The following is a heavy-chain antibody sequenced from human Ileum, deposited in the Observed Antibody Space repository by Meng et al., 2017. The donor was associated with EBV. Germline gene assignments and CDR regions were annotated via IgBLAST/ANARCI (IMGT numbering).Heavy chain of an antibody. CDR1: GLTFSDSY. CDR2: ISSSSNII. Sequence: QVQLVESGGSCVKPGGSLRLSCAAAGLTFSDSYMTWIRQAPGKGLEWIAFISSSSNIIYYTDSVKGRFTVSRDNAKNSLFLQMNSLRAEDTAVYFCARGRSWFDPWGQGTLVTVSS. V-gene: IGHV3-11*01. J-gene: IGHJ5*02. CDR3: ARGRSWFDP.